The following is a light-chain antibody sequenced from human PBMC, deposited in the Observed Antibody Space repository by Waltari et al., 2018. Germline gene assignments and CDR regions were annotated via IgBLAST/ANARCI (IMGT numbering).Light chain of an antibody. CDR3: AAWDDSLNVWV. Sequence: QSVLTQPPSASGPPGHRVAISCSGTNPNIGTTPVSWYQQLPGTAPKLLIFINNQRPSGVPDRFSASKSGTSASLAISGLQSDDEADYYCAAWDDSLNVWVFGGGTKVTVL. V-gene: IGLV1-44*01. CDR1: NPNIGTTP. J-gene: IGLJ3*02. CDR2: INN.